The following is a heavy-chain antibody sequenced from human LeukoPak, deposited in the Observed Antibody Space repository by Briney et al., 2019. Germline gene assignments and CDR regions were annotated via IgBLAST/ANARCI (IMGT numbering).Heavy chain of an antibody. J-gene: IGHJ4*02. CDR2: VSPSDSDT. V-gene: IGHV5-51*01. CDR1: GYTFTNFW. CDR3: VRQPRVHTPDF. D-gene: IGHD1-1*01. Sequence: GESLKISCEGSGYTFTNFWIGWVRQMPGKGLEWMGIVSPSDSDTRYSPSFQGQVTISADKSITTAYLQWSSLKASDTATYYCVRQPRVHTPDFWDQGTLVTVSS.